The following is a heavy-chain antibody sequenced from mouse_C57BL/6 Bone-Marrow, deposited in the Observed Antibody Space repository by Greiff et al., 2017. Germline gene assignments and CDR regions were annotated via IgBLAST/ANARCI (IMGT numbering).Heavy chain of an antibody. Sequence: VPLQQPGAELVSPGSSVKLSCKASGYTFPSYWMDLVKQRPGPGLELIGNIYPSDSETPYNQKFTDKSPLTAAKCSSTAYMQLSSLTSEDAAVYYCARGTGTLYYFDYWGQGTTLTVSS. D-gene: IGHD4-1*01. CDR2: IYPSDSET. CDR3: ARGTGTLYYFDY. CDR1: GYTFPSYW. V-gene: IGHV1-61*01. J-gene: IGHJ2*01.